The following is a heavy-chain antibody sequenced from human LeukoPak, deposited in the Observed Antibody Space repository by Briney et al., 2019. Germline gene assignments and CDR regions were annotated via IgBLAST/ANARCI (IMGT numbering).Heavy chain of an antibody. D-gene: IGHD3-10*01. J-gene: IGHJ4*02. Sequence: GGSLRLSCAASGFTFNTFAMSWVRQAPGKGLEWVSAISGSGGSTYYADSVKGRFTISRDNAKNSLYLQMNSLRAEDTAVYYCARVTILYGSGSYFDYWGQGTLVTVSS. V-gene: IGHV3-23*01. CDR2: ISGSGGST. CDR1: GFTFNTFA. CDR3: ARVTILYGSGSYFDY.